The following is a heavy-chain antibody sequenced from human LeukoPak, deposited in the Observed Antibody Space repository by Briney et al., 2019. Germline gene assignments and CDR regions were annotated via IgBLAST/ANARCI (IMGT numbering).Heavy chain of an antibody. CDR3: ARDAAEGPHYYYYYYGMDV. V-gene: IGHV3-33*01. CDR2: IWYDGSNK. CDR1: GFTFSSYG. J-gene: IGHJ6*02. Sequence: PGGSLRLSCAASGFTFSSYGMHWVRQAPGMGLEWVAVIWYDGSNKYYADSAKGRFTISRDNSKNTLYLQMNSLRAEDTAVYYCARDAAEGPHYYYYYYGMDVWGQGTTVTVSS.